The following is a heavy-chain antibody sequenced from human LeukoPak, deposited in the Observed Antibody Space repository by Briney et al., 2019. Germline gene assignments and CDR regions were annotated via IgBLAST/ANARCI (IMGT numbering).Heavy chain of an antibody. J-gene: IGHJ5*02. CDR2: ISTKTGDS. CDR3: ARTMTTLPTHGELDL. CDR1: GYTFSDFG. Sequence: ASVKVSCMGSGYTFSDFGVSWVRQAPGQGLEWMGRISTKTGDSVYAQKLQGRVTMTTDTPTSTAYLELRSLSSDDTAVYYCARTMTTLPTHGELDLWGQGTQVTVSS. V-gene: IGHV1-18*01. D-gene: IGHD4-17*01.